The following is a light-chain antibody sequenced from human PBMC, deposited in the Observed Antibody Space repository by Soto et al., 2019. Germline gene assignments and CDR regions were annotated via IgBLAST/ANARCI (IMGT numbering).Light chain of an antibody. CDR1: SSDIGAGYD. Sequence: QSVLTQPPSVSGAPGQRVTISCTGSSSDIGAGYDVHWFQQLPGTAPKLLIFGNYNRPSGVPGRFSGSKSDTSASLAITGLQAEDEADYYCSSYTSSSTVVFGGGTKLTVL. CDR3: SSYTSSSTVV. CDR2: GNY. V-gene: IGLV1-40*01. J-gene: IGLJ2*01.